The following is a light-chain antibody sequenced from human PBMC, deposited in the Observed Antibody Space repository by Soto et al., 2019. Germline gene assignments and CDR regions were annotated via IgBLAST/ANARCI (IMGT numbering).Light chain of an antibody. CDR3: QQYSTYST. J-gene: IGKJ1*01. Sequence: DIQMTQSPSTLSASVGDRVTITCRASQSISSSLAWYQQKPGKAPKLLIYDASNLESGVPSIFSGSGSGTEFTLTISSLTPDDFATYSCQQYSTYSTFGQGTKVDIK. V-gene: IGKV1-5*01. CDR1: QSISSS. CDR2: DAS.